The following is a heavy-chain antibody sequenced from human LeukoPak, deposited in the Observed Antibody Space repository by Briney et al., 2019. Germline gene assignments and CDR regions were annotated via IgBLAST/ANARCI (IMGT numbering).Heavy chain of an antibody. D-gene: IGHD1-26*01. CDR2: ISGSGSST. Sequence: PGGSLRLSCAASGFTFSSYAMSWVRQAPGKGLEWVSGISGSGSSTYYADSVRGRFTISRGNSKNTLYLEMNSLRAEDTAVYYCATVIPRYSGSSVGAFDIWGQGTMVIVSS. J-gene: IGHJ3*02. CDR3: ATVIPRYSGSSVGAFDI. V-gene: IGHV3-23*01. CDR1: GFTFSSYA.